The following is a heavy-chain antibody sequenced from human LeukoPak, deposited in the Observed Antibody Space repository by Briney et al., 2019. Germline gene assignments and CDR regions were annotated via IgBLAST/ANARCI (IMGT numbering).Heavy chain of an antibody. CDR1: GFTFSSYA. Sequence: GGSLRLSCAASGFTFSSYAMHWVRQAPGKGLEWVAVISYDGSNKYYADSVKGRFTISRDNSKNTLYLQMNSLRAEDTAVYYCAGGSSWPTYFDYWGQGTLVTVSS. J-gene: IGHJ4*02. V-gene: IGHV3-30-3*01. CDR3: AGGSSWPTYFDY. CDR2: ISYDGSNK. D-gene: IGHD6-13*01.